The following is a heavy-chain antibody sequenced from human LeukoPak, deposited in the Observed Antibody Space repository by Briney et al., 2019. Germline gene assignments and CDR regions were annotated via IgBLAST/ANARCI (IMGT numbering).Heavy chain of an antibody. J-gene: IGHJ4*02. D-gene: IGHD3-9*01. Sequence: GGSLRLSCAASGFTFSSYSMNWVRQAPGKGLEWVSTISGRGDSKNYADSVKGRFTISRDNSKNTLSLQMNSLRAEDTAVYYCARDPGYAIYYFDYWGQGILVTVSS. CDR1: GFTFSSYS. CDR3: ARDPGYAIYYFDY. V-gene: IGHV3-23*01. CDR2: ISGRGDSK.